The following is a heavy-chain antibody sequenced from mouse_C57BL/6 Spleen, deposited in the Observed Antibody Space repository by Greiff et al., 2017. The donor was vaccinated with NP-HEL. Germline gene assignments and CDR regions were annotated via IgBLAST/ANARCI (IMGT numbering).Heavy chain of an antibody. CDR3: TREYSPYWYFDV. CDR1: GFTFSSYA. V-gene: IGHV5-9-1*02. J-gene: IGHJ1*03. Sequence: EVHLVESGEGLVKPGGSLKLSCAASGFTFSSYAMSWVRQTPEKRLEWVAYISSGGDYIYYADTVKGRFTISRDNARNTLYLQMSSLKSEDTAMYYCTREYSPYWYFDVWGTGTTVTVSS. CDR2: ISSGGDYI. D-gene: IGHD5-1*01.